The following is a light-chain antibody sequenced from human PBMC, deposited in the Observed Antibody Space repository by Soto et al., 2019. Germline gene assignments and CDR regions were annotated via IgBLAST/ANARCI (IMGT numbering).Light chain of an antibody. V-gene: IGKV3-15*01. CDR1: QSVNSN. CDR2: GAS. CDR3: QQYHNWPPYT. Sequence: DIVMTQSPATLSVSPGEGATLPCRASQSVNSNVAWYRQKPGQAPRLLIYGASTRATGIPARFSGSGSGTEFTLTISSLQSEDFAVYYCQQYHNWPPYTFGQGTTLEIK. J-gene: IGKJ2*01.